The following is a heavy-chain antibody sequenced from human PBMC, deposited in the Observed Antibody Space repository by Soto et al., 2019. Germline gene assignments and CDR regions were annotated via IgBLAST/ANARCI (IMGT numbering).Heavy chain of an antibody. J-gene: IGHJ4*02. D-gene: IGHD6-6*01. CDR2: LYWDDDE. V-gene: IGHV2-5*02. Sequence: QITLKESGPTLVKPTQTLTLTCTFSGFSLSTNGLDVAWIRQPPGKALEWLALLYWDDDERYSPSLKSRLAITKGTSKNQVVLTMTNMDPLDTATYYCAHRRPYSNSPEYFFDYWGQGTLVTVSS. CDR3: AHRRPYSNSPEYFFDY. CDR1: GFSLSTNGLD.